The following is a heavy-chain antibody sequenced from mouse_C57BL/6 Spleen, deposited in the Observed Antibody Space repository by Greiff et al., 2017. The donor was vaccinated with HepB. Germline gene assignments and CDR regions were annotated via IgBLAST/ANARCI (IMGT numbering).Heavy chain of an antibody. V-gene: IGHV1-53*01. D-gene: IGHD1-1*02. CDR1: GYTFTSYW. J-gene: IGHJ1*03. Sequence: QVQLQQPGTELVKPGASVKLSCKASGYTFTSYWMHWVKQRPGQGLEWIGNINPSNGGTNYNEKFKSKATLTVDKSANTAYMQLSSLTSEDSAGYYCAKGGSAWYFDVWGTGTTVTVAS. CDR3: AKGGSAWYFDV. CDR2: INPSNGGT.